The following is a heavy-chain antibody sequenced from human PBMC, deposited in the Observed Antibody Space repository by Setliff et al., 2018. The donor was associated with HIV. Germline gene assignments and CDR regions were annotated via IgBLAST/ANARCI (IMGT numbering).Heavy chain of an antibody. CDR3: ARQRADCSGGSCYGY. CDR1: TGSISRYFYY. V-gene: IGHV4-39*01. J-gene: IGHJ4*01. D-gene: IGHD2-15*01. CDR2: FYSGGGT. Sequence: SETLSLTCTVSTGSISRYFYYWAWIRQPPGKGLEWIGSFYSGGGTSYNPSLNSRVNISVDTSKNQFSLKLRSVTAADTSMYYCARQRADCSGGSCYGYWGQGTLVTVSS.